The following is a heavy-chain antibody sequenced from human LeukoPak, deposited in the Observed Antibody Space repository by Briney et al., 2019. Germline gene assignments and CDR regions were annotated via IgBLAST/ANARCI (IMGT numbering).Heavy chain of an antibody. J-gene: IGHJ4*02. CDR3: ARDRRGSCYDY. D-gene: IGHD2-15*01. CDR2: IYTSGST. V-gene: IGHV4-4*07. Sequence: SETLSLTCTVSGGSISSYYWSWIRQPAGKGLEWIGRIYTSGSTNYNPSLKSRVTMSVDTSKKQFSLKLRSVAAADRAGDYWARDRRGSCYDYWGQETLVTVSS. CDR1: GGSISSYY.